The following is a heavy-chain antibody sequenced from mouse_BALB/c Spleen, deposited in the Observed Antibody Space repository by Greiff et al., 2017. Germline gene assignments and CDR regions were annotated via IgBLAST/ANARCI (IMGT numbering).Heavy chain of an antibody. Sequence: VKLVESGAELVRPGSSVKISCKASGYAFSSYWMNWVKQRPGQGLEWTGQIYPGDGDTNYNGKFKGKATLTADKSSSTAYMQLSSLTSEDSAVYFCARSGYYYAMDYWGQGTSVTVSS. CDR2: IYPGDGDT. CDR3: ARSGYYYAMDY. J-gene: IGHJ4*01. CDR1: GYAFSSYW. V-gene: IGHV1-80*01. D-gene: IGHD3-1*01.